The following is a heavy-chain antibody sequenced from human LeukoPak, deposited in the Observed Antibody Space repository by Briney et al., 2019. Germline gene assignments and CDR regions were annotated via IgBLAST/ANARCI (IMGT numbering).Heavy chain of an antibody. CDR3: ARGSVKWLRPYYFDY. D-gene: IGHD5-12*01. Sequence: PSETLSLTCAVYGGSFSGYYWSWIRQPPGKGLEWIGEINHSGSTNYNPSLKSRVTISVDTSKNQFSLKLSSVTAADTAVYYCARGSVKWLRPYYFDYWGQGTLVTVSS. V-gene: IGHV4-34*01. J-gene: IGHJ4*02. CDR2: INHSGST. CDR1: GGSFSGYY.